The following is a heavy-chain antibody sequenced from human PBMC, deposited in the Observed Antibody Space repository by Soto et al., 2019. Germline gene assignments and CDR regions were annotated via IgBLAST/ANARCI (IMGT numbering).Heavy chain of an antibody. Sequence: PSETLSLTCTVSGGSISSGGFYWSWIRQHPGKGLEWIGYIYYRGSTYYIPSLKSRVSMSIDTSKNQFSLDLTSVTAADTAMYYCARDRATMVRGVIPRWFDPWGQGTLVTVSS. J-gene: IGHJ5*02. CDR2: IYYRGST. D-gene: IGHD3-10*01. CDR1: GGSISSGGFY. V-gene: IGHV4-31*03. CDR3: ARDRATMVRGVIPRWFDP.